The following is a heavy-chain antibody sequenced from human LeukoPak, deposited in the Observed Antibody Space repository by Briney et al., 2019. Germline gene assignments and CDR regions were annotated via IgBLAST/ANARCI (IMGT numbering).Heavy chain of an antibody. Sequence: PGGSLRLSCAASGFTFSSYAMHWVRQAPGKGLEWVAVISYDGSNKYYADSVKGRFTISRDNSKNTLYLQMNSLRAEDTAVYYCARDSRYSGYEVDYWGQGTLVTVSS. V-gene: IGHV3-30-3*01. CDR3: ARDSRYSGYEVDY. D-gene: IGHD5-12*01. CDR2: ISYDGSNK. CDR1: GFTFSSYA. J-gene: IGHJ4*02.